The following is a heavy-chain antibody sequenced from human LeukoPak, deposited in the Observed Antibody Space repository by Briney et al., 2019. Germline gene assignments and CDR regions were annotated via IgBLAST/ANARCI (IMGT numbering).Heavy chain of an antibody. CDR3: ARAGEIVVVVSVAGWFDP. V-gene: IGHV1-2*02. Sequence: GASVKVSCKASGYTFTGYYMHWVRQAPGQGLEWMGWINPNSGGTNYAQKFQGRVTMTRDTSISTAYMELSRLRSDDTAVYYCARAGEIVVVVSVAGWFDPWGQGTLVTVSS. J-gene: IGHJ5*02. D-gene: IGHD3-22*01. CDR1: GYTFTGYY. CDR2: INPNSGGT.